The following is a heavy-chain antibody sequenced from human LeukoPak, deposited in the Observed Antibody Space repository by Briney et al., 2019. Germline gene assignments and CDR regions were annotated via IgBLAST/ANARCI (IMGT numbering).Heavy chain of an antibody. CDR1: GFTVSSNY. J-gene: IGHJ3*02. D-gene: IGHD3-10*01. CDR3: ARDVVAGSGCYDAFDI. Sequence: PGGSLRLSCAASGFTVSSNYMSWVRQAPGKGLEWVSVIYSGGSTYYADSVKGRFTISRDNSKNTLYLQMNSLRAEDTAVYYCARDVVAGSGCYDAFDIWGQGTMVTVSS. CDR2: IYSGGST. V-gene: IGHV3-66*01.